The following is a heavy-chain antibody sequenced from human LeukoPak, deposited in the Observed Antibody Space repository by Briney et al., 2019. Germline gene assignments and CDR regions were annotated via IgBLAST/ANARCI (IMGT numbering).Heavy chain of an antibody. J-gene: IGHJ6*02. V-gene: IGHV3-7*03. D-gene: IGHD3-3*01. CDR1: GFTFSTYA. Sequence: PGGSLRLSCEASGFTFSTYAMSWVRQAPGKGLEWVANIKQDGSEKYYVDSVKGRFTISRDNAKNSLYLQMNSLRAEDTAVYYCARENYDFWSDRASGMDVWGQGTTVTVSS. CDR3: ARENYDFWSDRASGMDV. CDR2: IKQDGSEK.